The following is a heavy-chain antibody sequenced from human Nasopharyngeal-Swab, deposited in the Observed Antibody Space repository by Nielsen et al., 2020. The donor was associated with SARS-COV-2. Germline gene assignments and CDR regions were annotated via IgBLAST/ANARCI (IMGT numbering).Heavy chain of an antibody. D-gene: IGHD1-26*01. CDR2: IYPGDSNT. CDR1: GYSFTTYW. CDR3: ARPMRPMGHYYFGMDV. J-gene: IGHJ6*02. V-gene: IGHV5-51*01. Sequence: GESLKISCKGSGYSFTTYWIGWVRQMPGKGLERMGIIYPGDSNTRYSPSFQGQVTISVDKYSSTAYLQWSSLKASDTAIYYCARPMRPMGHYYFGMDVWGQGTTATVSS.